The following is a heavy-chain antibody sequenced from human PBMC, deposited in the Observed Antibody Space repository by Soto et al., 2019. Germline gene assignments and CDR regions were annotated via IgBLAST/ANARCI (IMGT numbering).Heavy chain of an antibody. D-gene: IGHD1-1*01. J-gene: IGHJ4*02. Sequence: QVHLVQSGAEVKKPGASVKVSCQASGYAFTTYGITWVRQAPGQGLEWMGWISAHHGNTNYAQKLQGRVTVTRDTSTSTAYMELRSLRSDDTDVYYGARGRYGDYWGQRALVTVSS. CDR2: ISAHHGNT. CDR3: ARGRYGDY. V-gene: IGHV1-18*01. CDR1: GYAFTTYG.